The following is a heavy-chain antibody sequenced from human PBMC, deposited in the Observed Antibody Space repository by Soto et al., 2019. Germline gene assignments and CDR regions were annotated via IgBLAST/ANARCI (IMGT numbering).Heavy chain of an antibody. D-gene: IGHD3-9*01. Sequence: QVQLVESGGGLVKPGGSLRLSCAASGFTFSDYYMSWIRQAPGKGLEWVSYISSSSSYTNYADSVKGRFTISRDNAKNSLFLQINSLRAEDTAVYYCARTAYDILTGYRPYYFDYWGQGTLVTVSS. CDR3: ARTAYDILTGYRPYYFDY. CDR1: GFTFSDYY. CDR2: ISSSSSYT. J-gene: IGHJ4*02. V-gene: IGHV3-11*05.